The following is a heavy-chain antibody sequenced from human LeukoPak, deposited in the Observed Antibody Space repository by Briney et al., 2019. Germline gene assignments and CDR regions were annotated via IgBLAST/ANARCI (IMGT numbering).Heavy chain of an antibody. D-gene: IGHD1-26*01. J-gene: IGHJ4*02. V-gene: IGHV3-48*02. CDR1: GFTFSSYS. Sequence: GGSLRLSCAAPGFTFSSYSMNWVRQAPGKGLEWVSHITASGTAMFYADSVKGRFAISRDNAKNSLYLQMNSLRDEDTAVYYCASSGSYRFDYWGQGTLVTVSS. CDR2: ITASGTAM. CDR3: ASSGSYRFDY.